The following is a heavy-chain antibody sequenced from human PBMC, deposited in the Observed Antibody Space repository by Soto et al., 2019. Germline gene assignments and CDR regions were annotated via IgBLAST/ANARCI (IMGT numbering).Heavy chain of an antibody. J-gene: IGHJ6*02. Sequence: PGGSLSLSCLASGFTFSDFAMTWVRHVPGRGLEWVASLDGAGGSTYYAESVRGRFSISRDNSQNTLFLQMKRLTVDDTAIYYCAAPRDEYGSAVSSFTYGMDIWGQGTTVTVSS. D-gene: IGHD3-10*01. V-gene: IGHV3-23*01. CDR1: GFTFSDFA. CDR2: LDGAGGST. CDR3: AAPRDEYGSAVSSFTYGMDI.